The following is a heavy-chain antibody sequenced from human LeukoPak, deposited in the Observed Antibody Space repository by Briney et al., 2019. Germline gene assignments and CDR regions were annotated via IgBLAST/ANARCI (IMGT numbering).Heavy chain of an antibody. V-gene: IGHV1-69*05. CDR2: IIPIFGTA. J-gene: IGHJ4*02. CDR3: AAGGSGWLQLLFDY. D-gene: IGHD5-24*01. CDR1: GGTFSSYA. Sequence: SVKVSCKASGGTFSSYAISWVRQAPGQGLEWMGGIIPIFGTANYAQKFQGRVTITTDESTSTAYMELSSLRSEDTAVYYCAAGGSGWLQLLFDYWGQGTLVTVSS.